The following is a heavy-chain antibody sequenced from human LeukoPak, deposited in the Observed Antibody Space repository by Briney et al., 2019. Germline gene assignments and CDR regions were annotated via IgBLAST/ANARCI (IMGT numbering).Heavy chain of an antibody. J-gene: IGHJ1*01. CDR2: ISSSGSTI. D-gene: IGHD3-22*01. CDR3: ARSPWYYDSSGYPEYFQH. Sequence: GGSLRLSCAASGFTFSDYYMSWIRQAPGKGLEWVSYISSSGSTIYYADSVKGRFTISRDNAKNSLYLQMNSLRAEDTAVYYCARSPWYYDSSGYPEYFQHWGQGTLVTVSS. CDR1: GFTFSDYY. V-gene: IGHV3-11*01.